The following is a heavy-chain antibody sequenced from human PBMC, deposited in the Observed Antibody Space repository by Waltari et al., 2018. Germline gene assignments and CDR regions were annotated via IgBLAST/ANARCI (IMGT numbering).Heavy chain of an antibody. D-gene: IGHD5-18*01. V-gene: IGHV3-49*04. J-gene: IGHJ4*02. CDR1: GFTFGDYA. CDR2: IRRKANGGKK. Sequence: EVQLVESGGGLVQPGRSLRLSCTASGFTFGDYAMSWVRQAPGKGLEWVGFIRRKANGGKKEYAASVKGRFTISRDDDKSIAYLQMNSLKTDDTAVDYCTYRRGYSYGGGDEYYFDYWGQGTLVTVSS. CDR3: TYRRGYSYGGGDEYYFDY.